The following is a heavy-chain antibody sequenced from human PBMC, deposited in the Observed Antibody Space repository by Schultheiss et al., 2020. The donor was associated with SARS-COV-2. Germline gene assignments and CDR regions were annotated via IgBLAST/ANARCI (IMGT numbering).Heavy chain of an antibody. J-gene: IGHJ4*02. CDR1: GFTFSSYS. Sequence: GESLKISCAASGFTFSSYSMNWVRQPPGKGLEWLSYISSSSSTIYYADSVKGRFTISRHNSKNTLYLQMNSLRAEDTAVYYCARGGGGSRSYWGQGTLVTVSS. V-gene: IGHV3-48*01. CDR3: ARGGGGSRSY. CDR2: ISSSSSTI. D-gene: IGHD2-2*01.